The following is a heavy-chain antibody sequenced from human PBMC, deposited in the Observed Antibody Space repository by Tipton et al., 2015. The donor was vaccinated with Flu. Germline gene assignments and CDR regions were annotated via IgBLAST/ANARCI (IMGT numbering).Heavy chain of an antibody. CDR1: GASLSTYY. CDR2: ISYTENT. V-gene: IGHV4-59*01. CDR3: AREDYGGMDV. J-gene: IGHJ6*02. Sequence: TLSLTCTVSGASLSTYYWSWIRQPPGKALEWLGCISYTENTNYNPSLKSRVTISVDTSRSQFSLRLSSVTTADTAVYYCAREDYGGMDVWGHGTTVTVSS.